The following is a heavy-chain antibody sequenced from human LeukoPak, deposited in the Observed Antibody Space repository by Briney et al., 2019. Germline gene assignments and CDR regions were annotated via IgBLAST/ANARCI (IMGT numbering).Heavy chain of an antibody. J-gene: IGHJ4*02. Sequence: SETLSLTCAVYGGSFSGYYWSWIRQPPGKGLEWIGEINHSGSTNYNPSLKSRVTISVDTSKNQFSLKLSSVTAADTAVYYCARREYSSSWYSVFDYWGQGTLVTVSS. CDR1: GGSFSGYY. CDR2: INHSGST. CDR3: ARREYSSSWYSVFDY. D-gene: IGHD6-13*01. V-gene: IGHV4-34*01.